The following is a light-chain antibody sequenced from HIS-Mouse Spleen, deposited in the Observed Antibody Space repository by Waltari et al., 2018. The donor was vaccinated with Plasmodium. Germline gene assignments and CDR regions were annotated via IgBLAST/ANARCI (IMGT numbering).Light chain of an antibody. CDR3: QQYNNWSFT. J-gene: IGKJ3*01. CDR2: GAS. CDR1: QSVSSN. Sequence: VVMPPSPAILSATPEERTLLSCRARQSVSSNLAWYQQKPGQAPRLLIYGASTRATGIPARFSGSGSGTEFTLTISSLQSEDFAVYYCQQYNNWSFTFGPGTKVDIK. V-gene: IGKV3-15*01.